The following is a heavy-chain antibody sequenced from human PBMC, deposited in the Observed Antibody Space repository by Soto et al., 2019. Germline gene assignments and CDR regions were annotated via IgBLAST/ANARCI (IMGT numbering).Heavy chain of an antibody. Sequence: QVQLQESGSGLLKPSQTLSLDCSVSGDSLRRGFHHWSWIRQTPGKGLQLIGYIDTNVDTHYDPSLRNRMNMSIVTTESRFSLKVTSVTAADTAVYYCARGTVYYCPNDKCGFFFDHWGQGALVTVTS. CDR1: GDSLRRGFHH. J-gene: IGHJ4*02. D-gene: IGHD2-8*01. CDR3: ARGTVYYCPNDKCGFFFDH. V-gene: IGHV4-31*03. CDR2: IDTNVDT.